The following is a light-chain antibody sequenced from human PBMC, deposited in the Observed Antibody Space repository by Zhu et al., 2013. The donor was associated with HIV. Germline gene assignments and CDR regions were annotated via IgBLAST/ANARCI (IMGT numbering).Light chain of an antibody. CDR3: QQYNSYPWT. V-gene: IGKV1-39*01. CDR1: QGISSY. J-gene: IGKJ1*01. Sequence: DIQMTQSPSSLSASVGDRVTITCRASQGISSYLNWYQQSPGKAPKLLIYAASSLQSGVPSRFSGSGSGTDFTLTISSLQPDDFATYYCQQYNSYPWTFGQGTKVEIK. CDR2: AAS.